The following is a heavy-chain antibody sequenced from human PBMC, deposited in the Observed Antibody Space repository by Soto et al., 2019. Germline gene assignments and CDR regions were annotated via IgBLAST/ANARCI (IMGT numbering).Heavy chain of an antibody. J-gene: IGHJ4*02. D-gene: IGHD3-10*01. V-gene: IGHV1-2*06. CDR1: GYFFTSHY. Sequence: ASVKVSCKTSGYFFTSHYIHWVRLAPGRGLEWMGRINPNNGDTNSPQKFQGRVTMTSDTSISTAYMEMSGLRSDDTAIYYCAREITYGGGSFSLGLWGQGTMVTVSS. CDR3: AREITYGGGSFSLGL. CDR2: INPNNGDT.